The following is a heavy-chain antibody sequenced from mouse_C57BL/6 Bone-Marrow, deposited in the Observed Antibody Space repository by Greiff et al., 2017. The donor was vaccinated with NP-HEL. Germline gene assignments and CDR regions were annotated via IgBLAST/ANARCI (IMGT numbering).Heavy chain of an antibody. CDR1: GFTFSSYG. CDR3: ARRILRYSWYFDV. J-gene: IGHJ1*03. V-gene: IGHV5-6*01. CDR2: ISSGGSYT. Sequence: EVQLVESGGDLVKPGGSLKLSCAASGFTFSSYGLSWVRQTPDKRLEWVGTISSGGSYTYYPDSVKGRFTISRDNAKNTLYLQMSSLKSEDTAMYYCARRILRYSWYFDVWGTGTTVTVSS. D-gene: IGHD1-1*01.